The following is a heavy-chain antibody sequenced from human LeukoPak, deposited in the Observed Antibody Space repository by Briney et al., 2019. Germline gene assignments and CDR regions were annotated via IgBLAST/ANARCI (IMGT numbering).Heavy chain of an antibody. CDR2: IYYSGST. J-gene: IGHJ4*02. CDR1: GGSISSGDYY. Sequence: PSQTLSLTCPVSGGSISSGDYYWSWIRQPPGKGMEWIGYIYYSGSTYYNPSLKSRVTISGDTSKNQFSLKLSSVTAADTAVYYCARGGGLGAYYFDYWGQGTLVTVSS. D-gene: IGHD3-16*01. V-gene: IGHV4-30-4*08. CDR3: ARGGGLGAYYFDY.